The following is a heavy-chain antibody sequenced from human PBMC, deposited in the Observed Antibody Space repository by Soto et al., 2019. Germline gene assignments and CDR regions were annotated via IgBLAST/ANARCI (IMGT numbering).Heavy chain of an antibody. CDR1: GGTFSSYA. Sequence: GASVKVSCKASGGTFSSYAISWVRQAPGQGLEWMGGIIPIFGTGNYAQKFQGRVTITADESTSTPYMELSSLRSEDTAVYYCARCLLTATTYYYWFDPWGPGTLVTVSS. CDR3: ARCLLTATTYYYWFDP. CDR2: IIPIFGTG. D-gene: IGHD1-7*01. J-gene: IGHJ5*02. V-gene: IGHV1-69*13.